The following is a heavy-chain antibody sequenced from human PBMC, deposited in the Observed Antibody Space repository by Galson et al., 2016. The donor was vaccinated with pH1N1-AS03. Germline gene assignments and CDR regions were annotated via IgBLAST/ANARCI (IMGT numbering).Heavy chain of an antibody. J-gene: IGHJ6*02. Sequence: SVKVSCKASGGTLNNYAVNWVRQAPGQGLEWMGGISPIFGSANHAQKFQGRVTITADIFTNTAYMELSGLSSEDTAVYYCARFRSSWTFYYGLDVWGQGTTVTVSS. CDR1: GGTLNNYA. V-gene: IGHV1-69*06. CDR3: ARFRSSWTFYYGLDV. D-gene: IGHD6-13*01. CDR2: ISPIFGSA.